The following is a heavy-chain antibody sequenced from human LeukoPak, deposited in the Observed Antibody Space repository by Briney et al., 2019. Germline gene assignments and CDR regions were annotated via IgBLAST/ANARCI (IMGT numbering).Heavy chain of an antibody. D-gene: IGHD6-13*01. CDR2: IYYSGST. V-gene: IGHV4-59*01. Sequence: SETLSLTCTVFGGSISSYYWSWIRQPPGKGLEWIGYIYYSGSTNYNPSLKSRVTISVDTSKNQFSLKLSSVTAADTAVYYCARGIDGSSWSNPEDAFDIWGQGTMVTVSS. CDR3: ARGIDGSSWSNPEDAFDI. CDR1: GGSISSYY. J-gene: IGHJ3*02.